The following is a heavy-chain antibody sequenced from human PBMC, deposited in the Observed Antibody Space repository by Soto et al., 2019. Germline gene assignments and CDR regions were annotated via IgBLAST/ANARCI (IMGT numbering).Heavy chain of an antibody. CDR1: GGSISSSSYY. CDR3: ARQIYDSSGYSYAY. D-gene: IGHD3-22*01. V-gene: IGHV4-39*01. J-gene: IGHJ4*02. Sequence: QMQLQESGPGLVKPSETLSLTCTVSGGSISSSSYYWGWIRQPPGRGLEWLGTIYSLGNTYYNPSLQRRVTISVDKSKSQLFLKLSSVTAPDTAVYYCARQIYDSSGYSYAYWGQGTLVTVSS. CDR2: IYSLGNT.